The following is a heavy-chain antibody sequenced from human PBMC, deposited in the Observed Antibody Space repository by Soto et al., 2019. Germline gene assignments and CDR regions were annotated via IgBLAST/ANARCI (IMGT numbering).Heavy chain of an antibody. V-gene: IGHV4-30-4*01. CDR1: GVSVSSGDYY. D-gene: IGHD3-9*01. J-gene: IGHJ3*02. CDR2: IYYTGRT. CDR3: ARAHYDILTGYPTHAFDI. Sequence: SETLSLTCTVSGVSVSSGDYYWSWIRQPPGKGLEWIGYIYYTGRTYYNPSLKGRVIISVDTSKNQFSLKLSSVTAAEKAVYYCARAHYDILTGYPTHAFDIWGQGTMVTVSS.